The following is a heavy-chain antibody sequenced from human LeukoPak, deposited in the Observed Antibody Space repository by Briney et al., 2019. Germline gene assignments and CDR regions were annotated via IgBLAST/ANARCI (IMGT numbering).Heavy chain of an antibody. J-gene: IGHJ4*02. V-gene: IGHV3-30-3*01. CDR1: GFTFSSYA. Sequence: GRSLRLSCAASGFTFSSYAMHWVRQVPGKGLEWVAVISYDGSNKYYADSVKGRFTISRDNSKNTLYLQMNSLRAEDTAVYYCARVKSGSYFDYWGQGTLVTVSS. CDR2: ISYDGSNK. D-gene: IGHD1-26*01. CDR3: ARVKSGSYFDY.